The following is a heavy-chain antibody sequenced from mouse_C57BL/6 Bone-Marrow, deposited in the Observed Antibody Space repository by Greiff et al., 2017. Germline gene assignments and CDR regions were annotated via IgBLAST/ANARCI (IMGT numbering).Heavy chain of an antibody. D-gene: IGHD6-1*01. Sequence: EVQLQQSGAELVRPGASVKLSCTASGFNIKDDYMHWVKQRPEQGLEWIGWIDPENGDTEYASKFQGKATITAETSSNTAYLQLSSLTSEDTAVYYCTNGRLAYWGQGTTLTVSS. J-gene: IGHJ2*01. CDR2: IDPENGDT. CDR3: TNGRLAY. V-gene: IGHV14-4*01. CDR1: GFNIKDDY.